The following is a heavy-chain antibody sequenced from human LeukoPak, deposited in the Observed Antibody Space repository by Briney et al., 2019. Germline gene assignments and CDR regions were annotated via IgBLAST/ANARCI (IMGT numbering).Heavy chain of an antibody. J-gene: IGHJ6*03. V-gene: IGHV5-51*01. CDR1: GYNFLTFW. D-gene: IGHD4-17*01. Sequence: GESLKISCETSGYNFLTFWIAWVRQMPGKGLEWMEVIYPGDSDTRYSPSFQGQVSISVDTSLSTAYLQWRSLRASDTAMYYCARLLDYDSTYYYMDVWGIGTSVIVS. CDR2: IYPGDSDT. CDR3: ARLLDYDSTYYYMDV.